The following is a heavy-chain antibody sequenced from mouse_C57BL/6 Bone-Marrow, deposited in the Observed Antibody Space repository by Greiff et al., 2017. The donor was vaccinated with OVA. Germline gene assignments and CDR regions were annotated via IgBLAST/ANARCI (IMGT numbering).Heavy chain of an antibody. Sequence: EVKLMESGEGLVKPGGSLKLSCAASGFTFSSYAMSWVRQTPEKRLEWVAYISSGGDYIYYADTVKGRFTISRDNARNTLYLQMRSLKSEDTAMYYCTSPDDDWFAYWGQGTLVTVSA. CDR2: ISSGGDYI. CDR3: TSPDDDWFAY. D-gene: IGHD2-3*01. CDR1: GFTFSSYA. V-gene: IGHV5-9-1*02. J-gene: IGHJ3*01.